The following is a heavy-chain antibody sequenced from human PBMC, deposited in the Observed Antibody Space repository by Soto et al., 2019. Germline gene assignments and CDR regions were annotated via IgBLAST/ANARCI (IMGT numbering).Heavy chain of an antibody. J-gene: IGHJ6*02. D-gene: IGHD6-19*01. CDR1: GYNFNTYD. CDR3: ARWVGSGRVYGLDV. V-gene: IGHV1-8*01. CDR2: MNSDSGNS. Sequence: QVQLVQSGAEEKKPGASVKVSCKASGYNFNTYDIYWVRQATGQGLEWMGWMNSDSGNSGSAERFQGRLTMTRDTSISTAYMELSSLRSDDTAVYYCARWVGSGRVYGLDVCGQGTTVTVSS.